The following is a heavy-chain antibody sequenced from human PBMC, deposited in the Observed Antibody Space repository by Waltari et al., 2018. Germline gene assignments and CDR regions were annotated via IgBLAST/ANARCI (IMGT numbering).Heavy chain of an antibody. J-gene: IGHJ4*02. V-gene: IGHV4-61*03. Sequence: QLQLQESGPGLVKPSDTLSLTCIVSGDSVPNGHYYLSCIRQPPGKGLEWIGYIYDSGSADYTPSLKSRLTMSVDTSKNPFSLRLRSVTAADTAVYYCARWAGYCSRASCHLYFDYWGQGTLVTVSA. CDR1: GDSVPNGHYY. CDR2: IYDSGSA. D-gene: IGHD2-2*01. CDR3: ARWAGYCSRASCHLYFDY.